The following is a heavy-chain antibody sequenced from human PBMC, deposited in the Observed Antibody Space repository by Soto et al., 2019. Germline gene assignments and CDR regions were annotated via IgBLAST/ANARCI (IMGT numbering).Heavy chain of an antibody. CDR1: GGSISTYY. D-gene: IGHD1-1*01. J-gene: IGHJ5*02. CDR2: VYSSGST. V-gene: IGHV4-59*01. Sequence: SETLSLTCTVSGGSISTYYWTWLRQPPGKGLEWLGFVYSSGSTNYNPSLRGRVTVSLDTSRNQFSLRLTSVTAADTAVYYCERRTDTPNWFDPWGQGTLVTVSS. CDR3: ERRTDTPNWFDP.